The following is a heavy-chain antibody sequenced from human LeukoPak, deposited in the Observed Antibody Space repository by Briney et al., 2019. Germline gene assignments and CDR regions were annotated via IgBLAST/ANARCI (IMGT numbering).Heavy chain of an antibody. CDR1: GGPINSYY. D-gene: IGHD5-18*01. J-gene: IGHJ4*02. CDR3: ARAIQLDASYDY. Sequence: SETLSLTCTVSGGPINSYYWSSIRQPAGKGLEWIGRIYTSGSTNYNPSLQSRVTMSVDTSKNQFSLKLSSVTAADTAVYYCARAIQLDASYDYWGQGTLVTVSS. V-gene: IGHV4-4*07. CDR2: IYTSGST.